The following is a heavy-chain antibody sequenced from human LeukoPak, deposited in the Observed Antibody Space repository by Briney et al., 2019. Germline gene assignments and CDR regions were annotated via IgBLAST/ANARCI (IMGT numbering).Heavy chain of an antibody. J-gene: IGHJ6*02. CDR2: IYYSGST. Sequence: SETLSLTCTVSGGSIRSYDWSWIRQPPGKGLEWIGYIYYSGSTSYNPAPKSRVTISVDTSKHQFSLKLSSVTAADTAVYYCAREIVVVPAASPAYYYGMDVWGQGTTVTVSS. CDR3: AREIVVVPAASPAYYYGMDV. V-gene: IGHV4-30-4*01. CDR1: GGSIRSYD. D-gene: IGHD2-2*01.